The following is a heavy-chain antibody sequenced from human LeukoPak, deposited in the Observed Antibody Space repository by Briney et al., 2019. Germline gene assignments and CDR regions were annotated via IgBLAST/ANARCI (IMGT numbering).Heavy chain of an antibody. V-gene: IGHV3-11*01. D-gene: IGHD6-19*01. CDR2: ISSSGSTI. J-gene: IGHJ6*02. Sequence: PGGSLRLSCAASGFTFSDYYMNWIRQAPGKGLEWVSYISSSGSTIYYADSVKGRFTISRDNAKNSLYLQMNSLRAEDTAVYYCAKDIQYPQDSSGWYTPGHYYYGMDVWGQGTAVTVSS. CDR1: GFTFSDYY. CDR3: AKDIQYPQDSSGWYTPGHYYYGMDV.